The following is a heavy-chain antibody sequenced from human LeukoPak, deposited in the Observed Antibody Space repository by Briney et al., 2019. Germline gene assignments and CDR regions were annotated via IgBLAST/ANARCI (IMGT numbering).Heavy chain of an antibody. J-gene: IGHJ3*02. D-gene: IGHD1-1*01. CDR2: IYYSGST. CDR3: AKVLRGGYNYRWCAFDI. V-gene: IGHV4-59*08. CDR1: SGSIRRFY. Sequence: SETLSLICAFSSGSIRRFYRIWTRQPPGKGLEWIGYIYYSGSTNYNPSLKSRVTISVDTSKNQFSLKLSSVTAADTAVYYCAKVLRGGYNYRWCAFDIWGQGTMVTVSS.